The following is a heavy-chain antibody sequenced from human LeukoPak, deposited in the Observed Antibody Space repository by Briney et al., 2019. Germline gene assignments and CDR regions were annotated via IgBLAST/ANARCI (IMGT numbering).Heavy chain of an antibody. J-gene: IGHJ6*02. CDR3: ARDRPIFGVVITDYYYYGMDV. CDR2: ISSSSSYI. Sequence: PGGSLRLSCAASGFTFSSYSMNWVRQAPGKGLEWVSSISSSSSYIYYADSVKGRLTISRDNAKNSLYLQMNSLRAEDTAVYYCARDRPIFGVVITDYYYYGMDVWGQGTTVTVSS. D-gene: IGHD3-3*01. CDR1: GFTFSSYS. V-gene: IGHV3-21*01.